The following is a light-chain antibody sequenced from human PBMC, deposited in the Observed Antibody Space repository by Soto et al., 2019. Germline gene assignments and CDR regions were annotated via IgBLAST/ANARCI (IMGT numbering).Light chain of an antibody. CDR2: EVT. CDR1: SSDVGAHNS. V-gene: IGLV2-14*01. CDR3: SSYTTSSTRV. J-gene: IGLJ1*01. Sequence: QSALTQPASVSGSPGQSITISCTGTSSDVGAHNSVCWYQQHPGKVPKLLIYEVTNRPSGVSNRFSGSKSGNTASLTISGLQAEDEADYYCSSYTTSSTRVFGTGTKLTVL.